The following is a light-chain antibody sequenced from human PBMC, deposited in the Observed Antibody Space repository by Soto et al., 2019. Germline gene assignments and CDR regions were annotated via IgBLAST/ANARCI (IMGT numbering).Light chain of an antibody. CDR2: DAS. V-gene: IGKV1D-13*01. CDR3: QQFNNLLT. J-gene: IGKJ4*01. Sequence: AIQLTQSPSSLSASVGDRVTITCRASQGISSALAWYQQKPGKAPKLLIYDASSLESGVPPRFSGSGSGTDFTLTISSLQPEDFATYYCQQFNNLLTFGGGTKVEIK. CDR1: QGISSA.